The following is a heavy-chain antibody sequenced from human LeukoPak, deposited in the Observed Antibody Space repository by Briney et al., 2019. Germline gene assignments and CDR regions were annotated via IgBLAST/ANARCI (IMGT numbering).Heavy chain of an antibody. CDR2: IHYSGST. D-gene: IGHD5-18*01. Sequence: PSETLSLTCTVSGGSISSYYWSWIRQPPGKGLEWLGYIHYSGSTNYNPSLKSRVTISVDTSKSQFSLKLSSVTAADTAVYYCARTTEGGYTYGYFYYYYMDVWGKGTTVTISS. CDR3: ARTTEGGYTYGYFYYYYMDV. J-gene: IGHJ6*03. V-gene: IGHV4-59*01. CDR1: GGSISSYY.